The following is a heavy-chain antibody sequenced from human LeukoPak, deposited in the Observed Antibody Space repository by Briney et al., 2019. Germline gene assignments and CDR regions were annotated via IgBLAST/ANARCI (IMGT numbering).Heavy chain of an antibody. J-gene: IGHJ5*02. Sequence: SETLSLTCAVYGGSFSGYYWSWIGQPPGKGLEWIEEINHSGSTNYNPSLNSRVTISVDTSKNQFSLKLSSVTAADTAVYYCASLLTTVTTGWFDPWGQGTLVTVSS. V-gene: IGHV4-34*01. CDR2: INHSGST. D-gene: IGHD4-17*01. CDR3: ASLLTTVTTGWFDP. CDR1: GGSFSGYY.